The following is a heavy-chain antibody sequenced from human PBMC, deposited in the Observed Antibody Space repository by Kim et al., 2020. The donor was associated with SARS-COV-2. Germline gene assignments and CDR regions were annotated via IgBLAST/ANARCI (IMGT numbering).Heavy chain of an antibody. V-gene: IGHV1-2*02. J-gene: IGHJ6*02. CDR1: GYTFTGYY. CDR2: INPNSGGT. D-gene: IGHD3-16*01. CDR3: ARGYVLVHVFYYYGMDV. Sequence: ASVKVSCKASGYTFTGYYMHWVRQAPGQGLEWMGWINPNSGGTNYAQKFQGRVTLTRDTSISTAYMELSRLGSDDTAAYYCARGYVLVHVFYYYGMDVWGQGTTVTVSS.